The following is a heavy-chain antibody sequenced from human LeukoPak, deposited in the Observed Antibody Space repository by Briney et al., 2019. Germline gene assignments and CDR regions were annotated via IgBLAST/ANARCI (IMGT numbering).Heavy chain of an antibody. CDR1: GFTFSSYG. V-gene: IGHV3-30*18. CDR2: ISYDGSSK. CDR3: AKDLGIVATTAAFDY. Sequence: TGGSLRLSCAASGFTFSSYGMHWVRQAPGKGLEWVAVISYDGSSKYYADSVKGRFTISRDNSKNTLYLQMNSLRAEDTAVYYCAKDLGIVATTAAFDYWGQGTLVTVSS. J-gene: IGHJ4*02. D-gene: IGHD5-12*01.